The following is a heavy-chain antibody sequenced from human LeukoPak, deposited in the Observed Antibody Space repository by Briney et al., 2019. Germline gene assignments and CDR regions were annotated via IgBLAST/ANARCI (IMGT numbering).Heavy chain of an antibody. CDR1: GGSISSGGYY. V-gene: IGHV4-31*03. Sequence: SETLSLTCTVSGGSISSGGYYWSWIRQHPGGGLQWIGYMYYSGSTYYNPSLKSRVTISVDTSKNQFSLKLSSVTAADPAVYXXXXXXXXXXTRWFDPWGQGTLVTVSS. CDR2: MYYSGST. CDR3: XXXXXXXXTRWFDP. D-gene: IGHD3-3*01. J-gene: IGHJ5*02.